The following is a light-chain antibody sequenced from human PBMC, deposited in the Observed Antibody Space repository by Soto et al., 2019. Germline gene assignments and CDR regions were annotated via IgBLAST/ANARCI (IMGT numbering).Light chain of an antibody. Sequence: QSVLTQPPSASGSPEQSVTISCTGTSSDFGGYNYVSWYQQHPGKAPKLLIYEVSKRPSGIPDRFSGSKSDNTASLTVSGLKADDEADYYCSSYAGSNIYVFGTGTKV. CDR3: SSYAGSNIYV. V-gene: IGLV2-8*01. CDR2: EVS. J-gene: IGLJ1*01. CDR1: SSDFGGYNY.